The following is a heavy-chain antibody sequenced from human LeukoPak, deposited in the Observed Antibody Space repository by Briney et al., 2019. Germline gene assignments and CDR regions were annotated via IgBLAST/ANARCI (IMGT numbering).Heavy chain of an antibody. D-gene: IGHD6-19*01. J-gene: IGHJ4*02. V-gene: IGHV4-34*01. Sequence: SETLSRTCAVYGGSVSGYYWSWIRQPPGKGLEWIGEINHSGSTNYNPSLKSRVTISVDTSNKQFSLKLSSVNAEDMAVYYCARPVSGSSGWYYNYWGQGTLVTVSS. CDR3: ARPVSGSSGWYYNY. CDR1: GGSVSGYY. CDR2: INHSGST.